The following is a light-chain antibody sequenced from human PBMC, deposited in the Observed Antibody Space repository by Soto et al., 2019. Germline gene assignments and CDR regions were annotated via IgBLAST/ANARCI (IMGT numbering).Light chain of an antibody. J-gene: IGKJ2*01. V-gene: IGKV3-20*01. CDR2: GAS. CDR3: QQYGTSRQT. Sequence: EIVLTQSPGTLSLSPGERATLSCRASQSVGSMAWYQQKPGQAPRLLIYGASNRATGIPDRFSGSGSGTDFTLTITRLEPEDFAVYYCQQYGTSRQTFGQGTKLEIK. CDR1: QSVGS.